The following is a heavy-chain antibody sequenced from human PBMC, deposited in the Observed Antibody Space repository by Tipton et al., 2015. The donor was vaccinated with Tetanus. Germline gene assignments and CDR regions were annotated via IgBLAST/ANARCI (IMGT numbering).Heavy chain of an antibody. CDR3: ASIGCGGSCYYVDY. Sequence: TLSLTCAVYGGSFSGYYWSWIRQPPGKGLEWIGEINHSGSTNYNPSLKSRVTISVDTSKNQFSLKLSSVTAADTAVYYCASIGCGGSCYYVDYWGQGTLVTVSS. CDR1: GGSFSGYY. V-gene: IGHV4-34*01. CDR2: INHSGST. J-gene: IGHJ4*02. D-gene: IGHD2-15*01.